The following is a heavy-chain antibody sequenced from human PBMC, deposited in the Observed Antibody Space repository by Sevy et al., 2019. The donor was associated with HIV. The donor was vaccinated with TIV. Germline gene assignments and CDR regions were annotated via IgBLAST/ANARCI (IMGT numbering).Heavy chain of an antibody. CDR3: ARDTIDYYGSGCYYISYFDY. J-gene: IGHJ4*02. V-gene: IGHV3-48*03. Sequence: GGSLRLSCAASGFTFSSYEMNWVRQAPGKGLEWVSYISSSGSTIYYADSVKGRFTISRDNAKNSLYLQMNSLRAEDTAVYYCARDTIDYYGSGCYYISYFDYWGQGTLVTVSS. D-gene: IGHD3-10*01. CDR2: ISSSGSTI. CDR1: GFTFSSYE.